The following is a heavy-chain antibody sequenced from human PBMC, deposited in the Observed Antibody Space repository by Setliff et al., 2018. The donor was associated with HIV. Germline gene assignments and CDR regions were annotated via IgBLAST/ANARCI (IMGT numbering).Heavy chain of an antibody. CDR2: INPNSGGT. CDR1: GYTFTNYY. Sequence: ASVKVSCKASGYTFTNYYMHWVRQAPGQGLEWMGWINPNSGGTNYAQKFQGRFTISRDNSKNTLFLQMNSLRSEDTAVYYCAKEDQRVTSVDYWGQGTPVTVSS. J-gene: IGHJ4*02. D-gene: IGHD2-2*01. V-gene: IGHV1-2*02. CDR3: AKEDQRVTSVDY.